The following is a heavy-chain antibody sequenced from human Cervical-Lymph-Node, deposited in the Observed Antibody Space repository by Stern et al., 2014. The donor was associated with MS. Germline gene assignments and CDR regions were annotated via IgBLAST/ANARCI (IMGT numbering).Heavy chain of an antibody. J-gene: IGHJ3*02. Sequence: VQLVESGSELKKPGASVKVSCKASGYIFTSYAMNWVRQAPGQGLEWMGWINTNTGNPTYAQGFTGRFVFSLDTSVSTAHLQISSLKAEDTAMYYCARGKTNAKTDALDIWGQGTKVTVSS. CDR3: ARGKTNAKTDALDI. CDR2: INTNTGNP. CDR1: GYIFTSYA. D-gene: IGHD1-1*01. V-gene: IGHV7-4-1*02.